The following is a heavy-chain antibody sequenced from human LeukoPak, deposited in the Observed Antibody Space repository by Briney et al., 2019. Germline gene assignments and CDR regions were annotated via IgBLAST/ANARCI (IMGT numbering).Heavy chain of an antibody. CDR3: AKVQYYGSGSSRFDY. V-gene: IGHV3-23*01. CDR1: GFTFSSYA. Sequence: GGSLRLSCAASGFTFSSYAMSWVRQAPGKGLELVSAISGSGGSTYYADSVKGRFTISRDNSKNTLYLQMNSLRAEDTAVYYCAKVQYYGSGSSRFDYWGQGTLVTVSS. J-gene: IGHJ4*02. D-gene: IGHD3-10*01. CDR2: ISGSGGST.